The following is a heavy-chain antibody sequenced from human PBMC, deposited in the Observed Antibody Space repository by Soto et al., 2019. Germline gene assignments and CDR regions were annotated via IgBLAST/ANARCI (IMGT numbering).Heavy chain of an antibody. Sequence: QVQLQESGTGLVRPSQTLSLTCAVSGGSLSSGNFYWNWICQYPGKGLEWIGYIYYSGSTYYNPSLHSRFTISVDTSNNQFSLKLGSVTAADTAVYYCAREVPPAMVGVPYYYMDVWGKGTTVTVSS. CDR2: IYYSGST. CDR1: GGSLSSGNFY. CDR3: AREVPPAMVGVPYYYMDV. V-gene: IGHV4-31*11. D-gene: IGHD2-2*01. J-gene: IGHJ6*03.